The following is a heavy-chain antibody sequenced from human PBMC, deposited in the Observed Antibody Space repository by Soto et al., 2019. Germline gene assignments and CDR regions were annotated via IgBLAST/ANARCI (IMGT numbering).Heavy chain of an antibody. CDR3: AKWGEVSLDHLDS. D-gene: IGHD3-10*01. CDR1: GGSISNGYYY. Sequence: PSETLSLTCTVSGGSISNGYYYWSWVRQNPGKGLEWIGHIYHSGRTYYNPSLKSRVTISVDTSKNQFSLNLSSVTAADTAVYYCAKWGEVSLDHLDSWGQGTPVTDSS. CDR2: IYHSGRT. V-gene: IGHV4-31*03. J-gene: IGHJ4*02.